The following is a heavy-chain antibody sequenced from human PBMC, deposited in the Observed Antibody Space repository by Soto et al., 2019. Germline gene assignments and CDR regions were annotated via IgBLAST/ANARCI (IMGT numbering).Heavy chain of an antibody. V-gene: IGHV4-34*01. CDR2: INHSGST. CDR3: ARTRGYYYYYMDV. Sequence: SETLSLTCAVYGGSFSGYYWSWILQPPGKGLEWIGEINHSGSTNYNPSLKSRVTISVDTSKNQFSLKLSSVTAADTAVYYCARTRGYYYYYMDVWGKGTTVTVXS. J-gene: IGHJ6*03. CDR1: GGSFSGYY.